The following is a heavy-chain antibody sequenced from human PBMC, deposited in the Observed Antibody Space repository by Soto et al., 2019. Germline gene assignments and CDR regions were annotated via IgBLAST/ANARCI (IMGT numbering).Heavy chain of an antibody. J-gene: IGHJ4*02. Sequence: SETLSLTCAVYGVSFSGYYWSWIRQPPGKGLEWIGEINHSGSTNYNPSLKSRATISVDTSKNQFSLKLSSVTAADTAVYYCARGKTGTTSSGPFDYWGQGTLVTSPQ. CDR1: GVSFSGYY. D-gene: IGHD1-7*01. CDR2: INHSGST. CDR3: ARGKTGTTSSGPFDY. V-gene: IGHV4-34*01.